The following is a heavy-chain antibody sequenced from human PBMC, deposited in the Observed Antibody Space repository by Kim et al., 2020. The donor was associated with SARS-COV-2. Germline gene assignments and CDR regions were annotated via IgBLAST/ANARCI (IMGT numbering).Heavy chain of an antibody. CDR2: IYYSGST. Sequence: SETLSLTCTVSGGSISSSSYYWGWIRQPPGKGLEWIGSIYYSGSTYYNPSLKSRVTISVDTSKNQFSLKLSSVTAADTAVYYCARRRYGDWINYYYYGMDVWGQGTTVTVSS. CDR3: ARRRYGDWINYYYYGMDV. J-gene: IGHJ6*02. V-gene: IGHV4-39*01. CDR1: GGSISSSSYY. D-gene: IGHD4-17*01.